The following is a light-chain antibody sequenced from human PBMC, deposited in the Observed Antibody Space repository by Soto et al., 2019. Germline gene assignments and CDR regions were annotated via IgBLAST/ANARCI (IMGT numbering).Light chain of an antibody. CDR2: KAS. J-gene: IGKJ1*01. CDR1: QSINSW. CDR3: QQYHAFPGT. Sequence: DIQMTQSPSTLSASIGDRVTITCRASQSINSWLAWHQQKPGKAPKLLIYKASYLEGGVPSRFSGSASGTEFTLTISILQPDDFATYYCQQYHAFPGTFGQGTRVEIK. V-gene: IGKV1-5*03.